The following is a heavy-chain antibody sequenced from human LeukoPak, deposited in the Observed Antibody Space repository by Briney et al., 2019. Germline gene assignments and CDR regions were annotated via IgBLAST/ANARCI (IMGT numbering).Heavy chain of an antibody. J-gene: IGHJ4*02. V-gene: IGHV4-59*01. CDR2: YYSGST. D-gene: IGHD3-22*01. Sequence: SETLSLTCTVSGGSISSYYWSWIRQPPGKGLEWIGYYYSGSTNYNPSLKSRVTISVDTSKDQFSLKLSSVTAADTAVYYCARAHDDSSGYYYVDYWGQGTLVTVSS. CDR1: GGSISSYY. CDR3: ARAHDDSSGYYYVDY.